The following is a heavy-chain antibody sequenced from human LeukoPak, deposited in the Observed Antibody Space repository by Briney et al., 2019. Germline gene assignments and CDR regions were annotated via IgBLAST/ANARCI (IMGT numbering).Heavy chain of an antibody. J-gene: IGHJ6*03. V-gene: IGHV5-51*01. CDR1: RYIFTSYW. CDR3: ARHQSGMATQGYYYYMDV. CDR2: IYPGDSDT. Sequence: GESLKISCKGSRYIFTSYWIGWVRQMPGKGLEWMGIIYPGDSDTRYSPSFQGQVTISADKSISTAYLQWSSLKASDTAMYYCARHQSGMATQGYYYYMDVWGKGTTVTVSS. D-gene: IGHD5-24*01.